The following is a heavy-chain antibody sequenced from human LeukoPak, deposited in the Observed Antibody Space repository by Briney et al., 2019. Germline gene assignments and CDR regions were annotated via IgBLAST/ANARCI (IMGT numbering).Heavy chain of an antibody. CDR2: INPHSGGT. J-gene: IGHJ4*02. CDR1: GYTFTAYY. CDR3: ATEVPQDINSYFDY. D-gene: IGHD2-15*01. Sequence: ASVRVSCMAYGYTFTAYYMHWVRQAPGQGLEWMGWINPHSGGTTYAQKFQGRVTMTRDTSISTAYMDLSSLRSDDTAVYYCATEVPQDINSYFDYWGQGTLVTVSS. V-gene: IGHV1-2*02.